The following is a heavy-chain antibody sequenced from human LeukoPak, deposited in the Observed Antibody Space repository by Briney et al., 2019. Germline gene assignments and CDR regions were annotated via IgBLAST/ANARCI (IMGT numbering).Heavy chain of an antibody. CDR1: GFTFSSYA. V-gene: IGHV3-23*01. J-gene: IGHJ4*02. Sequence: GSLRLSCAASGFTFSSYAMSWVRQAPGKGLEWVSTISGRGDSTYYADSVKGRFTISRDNSKNTLYLQINSLRAEDTAIYYCAKAPMEDSWYIHFDYWGQGTLVTVSS. CDR2: ISGRGDST. CDR3: AKAPMEDSWYIHFDY. D-gene: IGHD6-13*01.